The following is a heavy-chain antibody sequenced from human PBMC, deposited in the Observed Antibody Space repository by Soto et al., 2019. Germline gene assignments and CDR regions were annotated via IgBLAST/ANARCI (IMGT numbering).Heavy chain of an antibody. Sequence: EVQLLESGGALEHPGGSLRLSCAAAGFAFSTYAMTWVRQAPGKGLEWVSVIRGSGGSSYYAASVKGRFTISRDNSKNTLFLQMNGLRAEDTAVYYCAKVTKRAAAGIYEYYKYGMDVWGQGTTVTVSS. D-gene: IGHD6-13*01. CDR1: GFAFSTYA. CDR3: AKVTKRAAAGIYEYYKYGMDV. CDR2: IRGSGGSS. J-gene: IGHJ6*02. V-gene: IGHV3-23*01.